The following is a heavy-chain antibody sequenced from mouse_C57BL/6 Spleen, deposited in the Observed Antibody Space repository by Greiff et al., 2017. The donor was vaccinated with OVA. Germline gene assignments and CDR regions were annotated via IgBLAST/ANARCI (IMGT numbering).Heavy chain of an antibody. CDR3: ARGGSYYDYDGSWFAY. Sequence: VQVVESGAELVKPGASVKMSCKASGYTFTTYPIEWMKQNHGKSLEWIGNFHPYNDDTKYNEKFKGKATLTVEKSSSTVYLELSRLTSDDSAVYYCARGGSYYDYDGSWFAYWGQGTLVTVSA. CDR2: FHPYNDDT. V-gene: IGHV1-47*01. D-gene: IGHD2-4*01. J-gene: IGHJ3*01. CDR1: GYTFTTYP.